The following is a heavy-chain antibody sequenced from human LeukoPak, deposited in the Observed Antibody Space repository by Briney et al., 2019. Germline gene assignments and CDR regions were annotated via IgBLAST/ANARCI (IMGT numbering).Heavy chain of an antibody. CDR1: GDSVSSNSAT. CDR3: ARAYSSSSGWWFDP. D-gene: IGHD6-6*01. CDR2: TYYRSKWYN. V-gene: IGHV6-1*01. Sequence: SQTLSLTCALSGDSVSSNSATWDWIRQSPSRGLEWLGRTYYRSKWYNDYAVSVKSRITINPDTSKNQFSLHLNSVTPEDTAVYYCARAYSSSSGWWFDPWGQGTLVTVSS. J-gene: IGHJ5*02.